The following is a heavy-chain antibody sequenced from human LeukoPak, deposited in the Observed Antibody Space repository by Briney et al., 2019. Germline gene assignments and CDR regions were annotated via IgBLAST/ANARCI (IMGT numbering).Heavy chain of an antibody. J-gene: IGHJ5*02. CDR2: ISAYNGNT. Sequence: VASVKVSCKASGYTFTSYGISWVRQAPGQGLEWMGWISAYNGNTNYAQKLQGRVTMTTDTSTSTAYMELRSLRSDDTAVYYCASVTGYGSGSYYNPTGFDPWGQGTLVTASS. V-gene: IGHV1-18*01. CDR1: GYTFTSYG. D-gene: IGHD3-10*01. CDR3: ASVTGYGSGSYYNPTGFDP.